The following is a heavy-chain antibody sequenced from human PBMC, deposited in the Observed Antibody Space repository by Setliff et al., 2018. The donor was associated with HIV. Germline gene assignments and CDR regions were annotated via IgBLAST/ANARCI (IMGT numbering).Heavy chain of an antibody. J-gene: IGHJ4*02. CDR3: ARGGVGATTFSVDY. Sequence: ASVKVSCKASGYTFTGYYMHWVRQAPGQGLEWMGWINPNSGGTNYAQKFQGRVTMTRDTSISTAYMALSRLRSDDTAVYYCARGGVGATTFSVDYWGQGTLVTVSS. CDR1: GYTFTGYY. D-gene: IGHD1-26*01. CDR2: INPNSGGT. V-gene: IGHV1-2*02.